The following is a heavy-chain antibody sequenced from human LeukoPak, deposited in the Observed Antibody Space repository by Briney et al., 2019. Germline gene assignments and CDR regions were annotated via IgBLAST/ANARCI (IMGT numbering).Heavy chain of an antibody. CDR1: GGSISTSNYY. D-gene: IGHD3-10*01. J-gene: IGHJ5*02. CDR3: ARRYYGSGSPFDP. Sequence: KTSETLSLTCTVSGGSISTSNYYWGWIRQPPGKGLEWIGEINYSGSTNYNPSLKSRVTISVDTSKNQFSLKLSSVTAADTAVYYCARRYYGSGSPFDPWGQGTLVTVSS. V-gene: IGHV4-39*07. CDR2: INYSGST.